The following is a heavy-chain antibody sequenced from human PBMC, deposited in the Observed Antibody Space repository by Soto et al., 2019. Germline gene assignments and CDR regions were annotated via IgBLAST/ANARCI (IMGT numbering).Heavy chain of an antibody. V-gene: IGHV1-18*04. Sequence: QVQLVQSGGEVKKPGASVKVSCKASGYNYNNYGVTWVRQAPGQGLEWMGWISAFNHKANYAPNNPDRATMTIGTSTDTAHMAMRSLRTDHTVVDSGATEHNDRWADSPYFDSWGQGTLVTVSA. D-gene: IGHD1-1*01. CDR3: ATEHNDRWADSPYFDS. J-gene: IGHJ4*02. CDR2: ISAFNHKA. CDR1: GYNYNNYG.